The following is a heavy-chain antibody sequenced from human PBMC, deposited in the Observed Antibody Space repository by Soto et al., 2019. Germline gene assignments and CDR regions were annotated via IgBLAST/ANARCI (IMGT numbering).Heavy chain of an antibody. CDR1: GFTFNSYA. D-gene: IGHD4-17*01. V-gene: IGHV3-23*01. CDR2: ISGSGGST. Sequence: EVQLLESGGGLVQPGGSLRLSCAASGFTFNSYAMSWVRQAPGKGLEWVSTISGSGGSTYYADSVKGRFTISRDNFKNTLYVQMNSLRAEDTAVYYCARDPWGGYGDYYPFGYWGQGTLVTVSS. CDR3: ARDPWGGYGDYYPFGY. J-gene: IGHJ4*02.